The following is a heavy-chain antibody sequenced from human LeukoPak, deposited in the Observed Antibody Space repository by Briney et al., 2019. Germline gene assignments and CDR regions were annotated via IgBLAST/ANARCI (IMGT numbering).Heavy chain of an antibody. CDR2: IGPDGGTT. CDR1: GFTFSSYA. CDR3: ARGAQLTDY. J-gene: IGHJ4*02. D-gene: IGHD6-13*01. V-gene: IGHV3-64*01. Sequence: PGGSLRLSCAASGFTFSSYAMTWVRQAPGKGLEYVSGIGPDGGTTYYAKSVKGRFTISRDNSKSMVYLQMGSLTADDMAVYYCARGAQLTDYWGQGTLVTVSS.